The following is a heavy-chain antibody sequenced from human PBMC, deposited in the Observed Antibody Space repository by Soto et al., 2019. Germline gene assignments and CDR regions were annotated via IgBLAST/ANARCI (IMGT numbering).Heavy chain of an antibody. Sequence: SETLSLTCTVSGGSISSYYWSWIRQPPGKGLEWIGYIYYSGSTNYNPSLKSRVTISVDTSKNQFSLKLSSVTAADTAVYYCTNSNWFDPWGQGTLVTVS. D-gene: IGHD3-10*01. CDR1: GGSISSYY. V-gene: IGHV4-59*08. CDR2: IYYSGST. CDR3: TNSNWFDP. J-gene: IGHJ5*02.